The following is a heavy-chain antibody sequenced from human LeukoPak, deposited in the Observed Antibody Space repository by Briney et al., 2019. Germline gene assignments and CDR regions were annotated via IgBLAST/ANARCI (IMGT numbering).Heavy chain of an antibody. J-gene: IGHJ6*03. CDR1: GGSISSYY. Sequence: PSETLSLTCTVSGGSISSYYWSWIRQPPGKGLEWIGYIYYSGSTNYNPSLKSRVTISVDTSKNQFSLKLSSVTAADTAVYYCVAAGTNYYYYYMGVWGKGTTVTVSS. V-gene: IGHV4-59*01. CDR3: VAAGTNYYYYYMGV. CDR2: IYYSGST. D-gene: IGHD6-13*01.